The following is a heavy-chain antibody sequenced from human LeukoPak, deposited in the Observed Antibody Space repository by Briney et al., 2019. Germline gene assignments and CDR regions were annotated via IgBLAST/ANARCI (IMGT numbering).Heavy chain of an antibody. CDR1: GGSISSGDYY. J-gene: IGHJ4*02. CDR3: ARGGVGMATINSFDY. V-gene: IGHV4-30-4*01. Sequence: SQTLSLTCTVSGGSISSGDYYWSWIRQPPGKGLEWIGYIYYSGSTYYNPSLKSRVTISVDTSKNQFSLKLSSVTAADTAVYYCARGGVGMATINSFDYWGQGTLVTVSS. D-gene: IGHD5-24*01. CDR2: IYYSGST.